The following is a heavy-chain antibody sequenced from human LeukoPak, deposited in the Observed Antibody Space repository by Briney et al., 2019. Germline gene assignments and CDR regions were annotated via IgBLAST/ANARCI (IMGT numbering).Heavy chain of an antibody. CDR3: ARIQLWRYYYYYGMDV. CDR2: INHSGST. J-gene: IGHJ6*02. Sequence: SETLSLTCAVYGGSFSGYYWSWIRQPPGKGLEWIGEINHSGSTNYNPSLKSRVTISVDTSKNQFSLKLSSVTAADTAVYYCARIQLWRYYYYYGMDVWGQGTTVTVSS. CDR1: GGSFSGYY. V-gene: IGHV4-34*01. D-gene: IGHD5-18*01.